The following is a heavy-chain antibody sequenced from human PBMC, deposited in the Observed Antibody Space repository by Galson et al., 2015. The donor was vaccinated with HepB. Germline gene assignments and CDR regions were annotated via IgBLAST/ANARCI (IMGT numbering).Heavy chain of an antibody. J-gene: IGHJ4*02. Sequence: SLRLSCAASGFTFSSYAMHWVRQAPGKGLEYVSAISSNGGSTYYANSVKGRFTISRDNSKNTLYLQMGSLRAEDMAVYYCARDLIYDSSGYLDYWGQGTLVTVSS. V-gene: IGHV3-64*01. CDR2: ISSNGGST. CDR1: GFTFSSYA. CDR3: ARDLIYDSSGYLDY. D-gene: IGHD3-22*01.